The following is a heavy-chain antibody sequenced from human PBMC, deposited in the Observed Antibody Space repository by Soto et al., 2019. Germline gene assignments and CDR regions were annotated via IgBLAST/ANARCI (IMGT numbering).Heavy chain of an antibody. CDR3: ARDAYANSGYYAHHDY. D-gene: IGHD3-22*01. V-gene: IGHV3-30*04. Sequence: PGGSLRLSCAASGFTFNNYAMHWVRQAPGKGLEWVALISYDGSNEYYADSVKGRFTVSRDNSKNTLYLQMSSLRAEDTAVYYCARDAYANSGYYAHHDYWGQGTLVTVSS. CDR1: GFTFNNYA. CDR2: ISYDGSNE. J-gene: IGHJ4*02.